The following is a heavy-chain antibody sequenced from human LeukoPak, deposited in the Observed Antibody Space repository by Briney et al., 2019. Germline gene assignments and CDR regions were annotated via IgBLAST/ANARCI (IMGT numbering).Heavy chain of an antibody. Sequence: SETLSLTCTVSGGSISIYYWSWIRQPPGKALEWIGYIYYSGSTNYNPSLKSRVTISVDTSKNQFSLKLSSVTAADTAVYYCARAPDDYFDYWGQGTLVTVAS. J-gene: IGHJ4*02. CDR3: ARAPDDYFDY. V-gene: IGHV4-59*12. CDR2: IYYSGST. CDR1: GGSISIYY.